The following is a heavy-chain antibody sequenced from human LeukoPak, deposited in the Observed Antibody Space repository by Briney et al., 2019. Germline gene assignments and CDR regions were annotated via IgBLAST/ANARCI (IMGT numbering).Heavy chain of an antibody. CDR3: ASRGHYYYYYMDV. V-gene: IGHV3-66*01. CDR2: IYSGGST. CDR1: GFTVSSNY. Sequence: GGSLRLSCAASGFTVSSNYMSWVRQAPGKGLEWVSVIYSGGSTYYADSEKGRFTISRDNSKNTLYLQMNSLRAEDTAVYYCASRGHYYYYYMDVWGKGTTVTISS. J-gene: IGHJ6*03. D-gene: IGHD3-10*01.